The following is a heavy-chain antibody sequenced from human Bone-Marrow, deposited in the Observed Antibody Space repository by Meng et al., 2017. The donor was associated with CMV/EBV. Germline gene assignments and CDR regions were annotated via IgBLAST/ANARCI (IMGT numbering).Heavy chain of an antibody. J-gene: IGHJ6*02. CDR2: INWSGNR. CDR3: GREYIAVREYHCGMDV. CDR1: GFNFDDYG. V-gene: IGHV3-20*04. D-gene: IGHD6-6*01. Sequence: GGSLSLSCDAAGFNFDDYGMSWVRQAPGKGLEWVSGINWSGNRGYADSVKGRFTISRDNAKNSLYLQMNSLRAEDTALYYCGREYIAVREYHCGMDVWGRGTTVTVSS.